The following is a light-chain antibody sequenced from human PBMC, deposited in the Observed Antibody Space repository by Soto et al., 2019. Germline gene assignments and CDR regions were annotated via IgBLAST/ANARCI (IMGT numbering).Light chain of an antibody. CDR2: AAS. J-gene: IGKJ1*01. Sequence: DIQMTQSPSSLSASVGDRVTITCRASQSISSYLNWYQQKPGKAPKLLIHAASSLHSGVPSTFSGSGSGTDFALTISSLQPEDFATYYCHQTAANPWTFAQGTKVDI. CDR3: HQTAANPWT. CDR1: QSISSY. V-gene: IGKV1-39*01.